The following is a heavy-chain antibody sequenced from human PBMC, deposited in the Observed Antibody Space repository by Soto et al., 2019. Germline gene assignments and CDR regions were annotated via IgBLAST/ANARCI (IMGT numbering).Heavy chain of an antibody. CDR1: GGAISSYY. Sequence: PSETLSLTCTVSGGAISSYYCSWIRQSPGKGLEWIGYSYYSGSTNYNPSLKSRVTISVDTSKNQFSLKLRSVTAADTAVYYCAKDRPSRRIAVAVTEYFQHWGQGTLVTVSS. J-gene: IGHJ1*01. V-gene: IGHV4-59*12. D-gene: IGHD6-19*01. CDR2: SYYSGST. CDR3: AKDRPSRRIAVAVTEYFQH.